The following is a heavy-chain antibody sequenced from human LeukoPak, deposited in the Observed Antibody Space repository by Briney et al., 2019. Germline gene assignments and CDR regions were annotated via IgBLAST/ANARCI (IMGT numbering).Heavy chain of an antibody. D-gene: IGHD3-22*01. V-gene: IGHV4-34*01. Sequence: SETLSLTCAVYGGTFSGYDWSWIRQPPGTGLEWIGRINHSGTTKYNPSLKSRVTISIDTSKNQLYLQLSSVAAEDTAVYYCVRGGEYDSSGYYLFDYWGQGPLVTVSS. CDR2: INHSGTT. CDR3: VRGGEYDSSGYYLFDY. J-gene: IGHJ4*02. CDR1: GGTFSGYD.